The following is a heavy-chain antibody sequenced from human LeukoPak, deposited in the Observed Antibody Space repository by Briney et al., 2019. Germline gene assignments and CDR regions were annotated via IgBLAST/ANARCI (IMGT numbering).Heavy chain of an antibody. CDR2: IYSEGST. CDR3: ARDRHRYRGTNGDGDAFDI. V-gene: IGHV3-53*01. Sequence: AGNLRLYCAASAFSVSNKHISWHGPAQGKGLEWVSIIYSEGSTFHADSVKGRFTMSRDNSKNTLDLQMNSLRADDTAVYFCARDRHRYRGTNGDGDAFDIWGQGTMVTVTS. D-gene: IGHD1-7*01. CDR1: AFSVSNKH. J-gene: IGHJ3*02.